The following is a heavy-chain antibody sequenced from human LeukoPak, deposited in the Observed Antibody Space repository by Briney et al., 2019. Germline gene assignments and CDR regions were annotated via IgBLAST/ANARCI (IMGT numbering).Heavy chain of an antibody. J-gene: IGHJ5*02. CDR3: ARGQLWQTGWFDP. D-gene: IGHD5-18*01. CDR2: ISSTSSYI. Sequence: PGGSLRLSCAASGFTFSDYSMHWVRQAPGKGLEWVSCISSTSSYIYYADSVRGRFTISRDNAKNSLYLQMNSLRAEDTAVYYCARGQLWQTGWFDPWGQGTLVTVS. CDR1: GFTFSDYS. V-gene: IGHV3-21*01.